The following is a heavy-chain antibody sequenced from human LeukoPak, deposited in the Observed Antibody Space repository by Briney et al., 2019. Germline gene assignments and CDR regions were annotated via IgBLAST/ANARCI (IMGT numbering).Heavy chain of an antibody. CDR2: ITSASETI. V-gene: IGHV3-48*02. CDR3: ARDLAVSDY. Sequence: PGGSLRLSCAASGFPFSLHAMNWVRRAPGKGLEWISFITSASETIFYADSVRGRFTISRDNARNSLYLQMNSLRDEDTAVYYCARDLAVSDYWGQGTLVTVSS. CDR1: GFPFSLHA. J-gene: IGHJ4*02.